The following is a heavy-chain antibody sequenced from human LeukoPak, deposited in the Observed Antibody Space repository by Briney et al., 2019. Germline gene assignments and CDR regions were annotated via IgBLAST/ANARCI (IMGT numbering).Heavy chain of an antibody. J-gene: IGHJ4*02. V-gene: IGHV1-2*02. Sequence: ASVKVSCKTSGYTFSAFYMHWVRQAPGQGPEWMGWINPDSGGSEYGQKFQGRVTFTSDTSSTTIYMEVRSLKSDDTAVYYCARDMTGGIWARATSFDHWGQGTQVTVSS. CDR3: ARDMTGGIWARATSFDH. CDR1: GYTFSAFY. CDR2: INPDSGGS. D-gene: IGHD1-14*01.